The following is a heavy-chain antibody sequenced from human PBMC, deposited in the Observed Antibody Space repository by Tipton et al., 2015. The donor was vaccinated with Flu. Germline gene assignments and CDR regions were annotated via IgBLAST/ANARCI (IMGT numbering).Heavy chain of an antibody. V-gene: IGHV4-59*01. Sequence: TLSLTYTVSGGSISSYYWSWIRQPPGKGLEWIGYIYYSGSTNYNPSLKSRVTISVDTSKNQFSLKLSSVTAADTAVYYCARTLLLPAAIPSFDLWGRGTLVTVSS. CDR2: IYYSGST. CDR1: GGSISSYY. D-gene: IGHD2-2*01. J-gene: IGHJ2*01. CDR3: ARTLLLPAAIPSFDL.